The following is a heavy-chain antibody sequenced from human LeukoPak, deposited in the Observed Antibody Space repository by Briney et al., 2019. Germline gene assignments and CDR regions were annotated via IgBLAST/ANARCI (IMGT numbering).Heavy chain of an antibody. CDR1: GGSFSGYY. CDR2: INHSGST. D-gene: IGHD5-18*01. J-gene: IGHJ4*02. V-gene: IGHV4-34*01. CDR3: ARIYVDTAIDY. Sequence: SETLSLTCAVYGGSFSGYYWSWIRQPPGKGLEWIGEINHSGSTNYNPSLKSRVTISVDTSKNQFSLKLSSVTAADTAVYYCARIYVDTAIDYWGQGTLVTVSS.